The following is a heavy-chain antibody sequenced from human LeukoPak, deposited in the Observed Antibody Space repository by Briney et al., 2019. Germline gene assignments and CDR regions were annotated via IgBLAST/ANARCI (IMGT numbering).Heavy chain of an antibody. CDR3: AREFRKSVGWYFDL. V-gene: IGHV3-74*01. J-gene: IGHJ2*01. Sequence: GGSLRLSCVASRFTFSSYWMHWVRQAPGKGLVWVSRINNEDSRTGYADSVKGRFTISRDNAKNTLYLQMSSLRAEDTAVYYCAREFRKSVGWYFDLWGRGTLVTVSS. CDR1: RFTFSSYW. CDR2: INNEDSRT.